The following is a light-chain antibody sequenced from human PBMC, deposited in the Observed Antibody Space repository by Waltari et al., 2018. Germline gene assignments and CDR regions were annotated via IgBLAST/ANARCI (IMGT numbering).Light chain of an antibody. CDR2: LVS. J-gene: IGKJ1*01. CDR3: MQARQTPWT. V-gene: IGKV2-28*01. CDR1: QSLLHGSGNTF. Sequence: DIVMTQSPLSLSVTPGEPASIPCRSSQSLLHGSGNTFLDWYLQKPGPSPQLLIYLVSNRASGVPDRFSGSGSGTDFTLKISRVEAEDVGVYFCMQARQTPWTFGQGTKVEIK.